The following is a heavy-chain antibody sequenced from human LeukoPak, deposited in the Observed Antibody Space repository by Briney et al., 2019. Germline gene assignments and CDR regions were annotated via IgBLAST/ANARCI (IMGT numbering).Heavy chain of an antibody. Sequence: ASVKVSCKASGYTFTSYDIRWVRQAPGQGLEWMGWISPYNSNTNQAEKLQGRITMTTDTSTSTAYMELRSLRSDDAAVYYCARGAAGSYDYWGQGTLVTVSS. J-gene: IGHJ4*02. CDR1: GYTFTSYD. V-gene: IGHV1-18*01. CDR3: ARGAAGSYDY. D-gene: IGHD6-13*01. CDR2: ISPYNSNT.